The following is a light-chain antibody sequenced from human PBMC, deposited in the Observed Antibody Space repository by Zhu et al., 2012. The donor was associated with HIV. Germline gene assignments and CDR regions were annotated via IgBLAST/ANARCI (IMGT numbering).Light chain of an antibody. V-gene: IGKV3-20*01. CDR2: GAS. CDR3: QKCGSSPPIT. J-gene: IGKJ5*01. CDR1: QSVSRNY. Sequence: EIVLTQSPGTLSLSPGERATLSCRASQSVSRNYLAWYQQKPGQAPRLLIYGASSRATGIPDRFSGSGSGTDFTLTISRLEPEDFAVYYCQKCGSSPPITFGQGTRLEIK.